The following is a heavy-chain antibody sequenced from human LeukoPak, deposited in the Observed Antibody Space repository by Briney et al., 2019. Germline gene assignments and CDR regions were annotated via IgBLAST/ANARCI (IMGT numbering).Heavy chain of an antibody. V-gene: IGHV3-23*01. CDR3: AKVEVVVVPTYYMDV. J-gene: IGHJ6*03. Sequence: GGSLTLSCAASGFTFSSYAMSWVRQAPGKGLEWVSAIGGSGGSTYYADSVKGRFTISRDNSKNTLYVQMNSLRAEDTAVYYCAKVEVVVVPTYYMDVWGKGTTVTVSS. CDR2: IGGSGGST. CDR1: GFTFSSYA. D-gene: IGHD2-2*01.